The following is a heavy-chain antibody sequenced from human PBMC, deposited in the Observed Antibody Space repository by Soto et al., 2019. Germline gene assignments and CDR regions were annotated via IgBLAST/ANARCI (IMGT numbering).Heavy chain of an antibody. Sequence: PSETLSLTCTVSGGSISSSRCHWGWIRQPPGKGLEWIGYIYYSGSTYYNPSLKSRVTISVDTSKNQFSLKLSSVTAADTAVYYCARDLLRKRAVDYWGQGTLVTVSS. CDR2: IYYSGST. D-gene: IGHD1-1*01. CDR1: GGSISSSRCH. V-gene: IGHV4-31*03. J-gene: IGHJ4*02. CDR3: ARDLLRKRAVDY.